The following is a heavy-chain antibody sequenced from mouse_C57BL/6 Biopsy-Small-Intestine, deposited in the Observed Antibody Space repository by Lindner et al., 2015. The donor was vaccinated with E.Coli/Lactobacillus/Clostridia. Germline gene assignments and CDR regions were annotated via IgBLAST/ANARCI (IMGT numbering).Heavy chain of an antibody. CDR3: ARGSNYVNWYFDV. CDR2: INPFNDLI. Sequence: VQLQESGPVLVKPGASVKMSCKASGYTFIDYYINWVKQSHGKSLEWIGVINPFNDLISYNQKFKGKATLTVDKSSSTAYMELSSLTSEDSAVYFCARGSNYVNWYFDVWGTGTTVTVSS. D-gene: IGHD2-5*01. CDR1: GYTFIDYY. V-gene: IGHV1-19*01. J-gene: IGHJ1*03.